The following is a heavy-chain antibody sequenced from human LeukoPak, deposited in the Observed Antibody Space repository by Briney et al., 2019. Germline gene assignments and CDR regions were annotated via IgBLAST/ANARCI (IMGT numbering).Heavy chain of an antibody. Sequence: GGSLRLSCVASGFTFSDYFMTWVRQAPGKGLEWVAYINRTSSTIYYADSVKGRFTISRDDAKNSVFLQMNSLRAEDTAVYFCARSLGYWGQGTLVTVSS. CDR2: INRTSSTI. CDR1: GFTFSDYF. CDR3: ARSLGY. J-gene: IGHJ4*02. V-gene: IGHV3-11*01.